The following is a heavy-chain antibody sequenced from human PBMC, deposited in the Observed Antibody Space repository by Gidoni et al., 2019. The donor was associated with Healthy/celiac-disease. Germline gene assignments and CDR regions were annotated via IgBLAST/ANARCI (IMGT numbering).Heavy chain of an antibody. D-gene: IGHD6-13*01. CDR2: IWYDGSNK. CDR3: ARDLAAAGEGWFDP. J-gene: IGHJ5*02. CDR1: GFTFSSYG. Sequence: QVQLVESGGGVVQPGRSLRLSCAASGFTFSSYGMHWVRQAPGKGLERVTVIWYDGSNKYYADSVKGRFTISRDNSKNTLYLQMNSLRAEDTAVYYCARDLAAAGEGWFDPWGQGVWSPSPQ. V-gene: IGHV3-33*01.